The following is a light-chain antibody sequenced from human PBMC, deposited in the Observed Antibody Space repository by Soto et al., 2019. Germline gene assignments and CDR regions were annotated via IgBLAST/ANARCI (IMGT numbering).Light chain of an antibody. Sequence: EIVLTQSPATLSLSPGEIATLFFSASQSVSSYLAWYQQKPGQAPRLLIYDASNRATGIPARFSGSGSGTDFTLTISRLKPDDFAVYYCQHYGSPSWTFGQGTKVDNK. J-gene: IGKJ1*01. CDR3: QHYGSPSWT. CDR2: DAS. V-gene: IGKV3-11*01. CDR1: QSVSSY.